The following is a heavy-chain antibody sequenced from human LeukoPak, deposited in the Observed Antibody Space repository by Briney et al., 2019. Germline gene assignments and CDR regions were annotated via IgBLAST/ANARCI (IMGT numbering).Heavy chain of an antibody. CDR1: GGSFSGYY. CDR2: INNSRST. J-gene: IGHJ6*03. Sequence: SETLSLTCAVYGGSFSGYYWSWIRQPPGKGLEWIGEINNSRSTNYNPSLKSRVTISVDTSKNQFSLKLSSVTAADTAVYYCARGLDHYDYVWWSYPYYYYIDVWGKGTTVTVSS. V-gene: IGHV4-34*01. CDR3: ARGLDHYDYVWWSYPYYYYIDV. D-gene: IGHD3-16*02.